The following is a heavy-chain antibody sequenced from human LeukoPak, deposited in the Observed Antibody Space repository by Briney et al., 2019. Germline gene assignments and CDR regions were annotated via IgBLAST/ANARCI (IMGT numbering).Heavy chain of an antibody. Sequence: PSETLSLTCTVSGGSISSGSYYWSWIRQPAGKGLEWIGRIYTSGSTNYNPSLKSRVTISVDTSKNQFSLKLSSVTAADTAVYYCARRDRPLMVRGVIIGPVRYWGQGTLVTVSS. V-gene: IGHV4-61*02. D-gene: IGHD3-10*01. CDR1: GGSISSGSYY. CDR2: IYTSGST. CDR3: ARRDRPLMVRGVIIGPVRY. J-gene: IGHJ4*02.